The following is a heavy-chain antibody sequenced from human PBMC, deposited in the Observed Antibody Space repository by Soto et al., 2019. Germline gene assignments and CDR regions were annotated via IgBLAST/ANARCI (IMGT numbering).Heavy chain of an antibody. CDR1: GGTFSSYA. CDR2: IIPIFGTA. CDR3: ARDQGIVVVPAAPRDYYYGMDV. Sequence: ASVKVSCKASGGTFSSYAISWVRQAPGQGLEWMGGIIPIFGTANYAQKFQGRVTITADESTSTAYMELSSLRSEDTAVYYCARDQGIVVVPAAPRDYYYGMDVWGQGTTVTV. J-gene: IGHJ6*02. D-gene: IGHD2-2*01. V-gene: IGHV1-69*13.